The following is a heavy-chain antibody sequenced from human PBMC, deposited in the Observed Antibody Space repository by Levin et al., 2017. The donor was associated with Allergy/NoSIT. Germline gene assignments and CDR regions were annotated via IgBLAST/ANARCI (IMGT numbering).Heavy chain of an antibody. D-gene: IGHD1-7*01. CDR1: GFTFSSYA. V-gene: IGHV3-23*01. Sequence: GESLKISCAASGFTFSSYAMSWVRQAPGKGLEWVSAISGSGGSTYYADSVKGRFTISRDNSKNTLYLQMNSLRAEDTAVYYCAKDLEGSLELLGWYWGQGTLVTVSS. CDR3: AKDLEGSLELLGWY. CDR2: ISGSGGST. J-gene: IGHJ4*02.